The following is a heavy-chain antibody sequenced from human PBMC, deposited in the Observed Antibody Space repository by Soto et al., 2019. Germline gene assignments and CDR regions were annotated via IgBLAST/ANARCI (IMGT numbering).Heavy chain of an antibody. Sequence: ASVKVSCKASGYTFTGYYMHWVRQAPGQGLEWMGWINPNSGGTNYAQKFQGRVTMTEDTSTDTAYMELSSLRSEDTAVYYCATDRGSYETLNAFDIWGQGTMVTVSS. CDR3: ATDRGSYETLNAFDI. CDR1: GYTFTGYY. J-gene: IGHJ3*02. D-gene: IGHD1-26*01. CDR2: INPNSGGT. V-gene: IGHV1-2*02.